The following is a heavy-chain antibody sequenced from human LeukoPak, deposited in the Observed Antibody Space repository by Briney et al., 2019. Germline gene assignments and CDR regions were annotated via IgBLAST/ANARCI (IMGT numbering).Heavy chain of an antibody. V-gene: IGHV4-61*01. CDR3: ARTVPSGYRMFDY. D-gene: IGHD3-3*01. CDR1: GGSFSSGSYY. Sequence: SETLSLTCTVSGGSFSSGSYYWSWIRQPPGKGLEWIGYIYYSGSTNYNPSLKSRVTISVDTSKNQFSLKLSSVTAADTAVYYCARTVPSGYRMFDYWGQGTLVTVSS. CDR2: IYYSGST. J-gene: IGHJ4*02.